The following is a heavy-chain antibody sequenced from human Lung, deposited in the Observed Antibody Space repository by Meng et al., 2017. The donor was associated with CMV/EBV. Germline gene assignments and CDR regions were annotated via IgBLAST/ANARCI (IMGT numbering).Heavy chain of an antibody. D-gene: IGHD6-13*01. Sequence: GESXKISCAASGFILSSYWMSWVRQAPGKGLEWVANIKQDGSEKYYVDSVRGRFTISRNNAKSSLYLQMNGLRAEDTAVYYCASCPSSSSSNYYYYYGMDVWXQETTVTVSS. V-gene: IGHV3-7*01. CDR3: ASCPSSSSSNYYYYYGMDV. CDR2: IKQDGSEK. CDR1: GFILSSYW. J-gene: IGHJ6*02.